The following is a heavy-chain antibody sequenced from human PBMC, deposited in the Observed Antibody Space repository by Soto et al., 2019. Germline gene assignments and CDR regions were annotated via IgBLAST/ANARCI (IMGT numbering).Heavy chain of an antibody. CDR1: GGTFSSYA. Sequence: QVQLVQSGAEVKKPGSSVKVSCKASGGTFSSYAISWVRQAPGQGLEWMGGIIPIFGTANYEQKFQGRATITADESTSTAYMELSSLRSEDTAVYYCAGQIMIVGQRAYYFDYWGQGTLVTVSS. CDR3: AGQIMIVGQRAYYFDY. V-gene: IGHV1-69*12. CDR2: IIPIFGTA. J-gene: IGHJ4*02. D-gene: IGHD3-22*01.